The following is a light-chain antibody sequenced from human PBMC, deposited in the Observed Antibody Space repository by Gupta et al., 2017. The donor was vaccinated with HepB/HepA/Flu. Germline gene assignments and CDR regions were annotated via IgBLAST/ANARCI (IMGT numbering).Light chain of an antibody. CDR2: GTS. Sequence: LSXXPGEKATLSCRASQSVSSSNLAWYQQKPGQAPRLLIYGTSSRATGIPDRFSGSGSGTDFTLTISRLEPEGLAVYFCQQYGSSPPFTFGPGTKVDIK. CDR1: QSVSSSN. V-gene: IGKV3-20*01. CDR3: QQYGSSPPFT. J-gene: IGKJ3*01.